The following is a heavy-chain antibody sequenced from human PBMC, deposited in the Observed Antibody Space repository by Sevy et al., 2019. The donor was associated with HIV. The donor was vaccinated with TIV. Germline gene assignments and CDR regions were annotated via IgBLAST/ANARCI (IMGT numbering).Heavy chain of an antibody. CDR2: ISGNGAST. CDR3: AKAPQQAGPGAFDI. CDR1: GLTFSIYA. J-gene: IGHJ3*02. Sequence: GGSLRLSCADSGLTFSIYAMSWVRQAPGKGLEWVSGISGNGASTYYADSVKGRFTISRDNSKNTLYLQMNSLRAEDTAVYYCAKAPQQAGPGAFDIWGQGTMVTVSS. D-gene: IGHD6-13*01. V-gene: IGHV3-23*01.